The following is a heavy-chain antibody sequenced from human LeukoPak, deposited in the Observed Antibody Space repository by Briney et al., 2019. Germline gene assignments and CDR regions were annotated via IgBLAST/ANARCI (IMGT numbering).Heavy chain of an antibody. J-gene: IGHJ3*02. D-gene: IGHD3-22*01. CDR1: GGTFSSYA. V-gene: IGHV1-69*06. CDR2: IIPIFGTA. CDR3: ARDRDYYDSSGNDAFDI. Sequence: GSSVKVSCKASGGTFSSYAISWVRQAPGQGLEWMGGIIPIFGTANYAQKFQGRVTITADKSTSTAYMELSSLRSEDTAVYYCARDRDYYDSSGNDAFDIWGQGTMVTVSS.